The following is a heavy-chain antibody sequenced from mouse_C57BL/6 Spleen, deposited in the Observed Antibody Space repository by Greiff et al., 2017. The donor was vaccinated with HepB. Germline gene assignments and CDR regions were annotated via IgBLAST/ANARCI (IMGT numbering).Heavy chain of an antibody. Sequence: EVKLMESGGGLVKPGGSLKLSCAASGFTFSSYAMSWVRQTPEKRLEWVATISDGGSYTYYPDNVKGRFTISRDNAKNNLYLQMSHLKSEDTAMYYCARDFDGYYGYFDYWGQGTTLTVSS. CDR3: ARDFDGYYGYFDY. CDR1: GFTFSSYA. J-gene: IGHJ2*01. D-gene: IGHD2-3*01. CDR2: ISDGGSYT. V-gene: IGHV5-4*01.